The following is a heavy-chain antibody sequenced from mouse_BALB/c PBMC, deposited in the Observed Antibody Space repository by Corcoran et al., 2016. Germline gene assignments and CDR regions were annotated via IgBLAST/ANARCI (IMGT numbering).Heavy chain of an antibody. V-gene: IGHV14-3*02. J-gene: IGHJ4*01. CDR3: ARYHYYTSYYAMDY. CDR2: IDPANGNT. CDR1: GFNIKDTY. Sequence: EVQLQQSGAELVKPGASVKLSCTASGFNIKDTYMHWVKQRPEQGLEWIGRIDPANGNTKYDPKFQGKATITADTSSNTAYLQLSSLTSEDTAVYYCARYHYYTSYYAMDYWGQGTSVTVSS. D-gene: IGHD1-2*01.